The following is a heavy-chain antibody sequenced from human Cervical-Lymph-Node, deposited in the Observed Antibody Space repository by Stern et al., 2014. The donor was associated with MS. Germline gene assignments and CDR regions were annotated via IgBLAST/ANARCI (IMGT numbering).Heavy chain of an antibody. CDR3: ARSTVVTPGFVYYYYGMGV. J-gene: IGHJ6*02. V-gene: IGHV4-59*01. CDR1: GGSISSFY. CDR2: INDRGGT. D-gene: IGHD4-23*01. Sequence: VQLVQSGPGLVKPLETLSLTCIVSGGSISSFYWSWFRQPPGKGLEWIGYINDRGGTKYNPSLKSRVTISVDTSKNQFSLKLRSVTAADTAVYYCARSTVVTPGFVYYYYGMGVWGQGTTVTVSS.